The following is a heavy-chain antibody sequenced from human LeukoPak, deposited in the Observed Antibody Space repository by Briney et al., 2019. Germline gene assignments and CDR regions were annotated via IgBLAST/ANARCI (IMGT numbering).Heavy chain of an antibody. D-gene: IGHD5-18*01. V-gene: IGHV1-18*01. CDR2: ISAYNGNT. CDR1: GYTFTSYG. J-gene: IGHJ4*02. CDR3: ARVGYSYGLGATDYYFDY. Sequence: ASVKVSCKASGYTFTSYGISWVRQAPGQGLEWMGWISAYNGNTNYAQKLQGRVTMTTDTSTSTAYMELRSLRSDDTAVCYCARVGYSYGLGATDYYFDYWGQGTLVTVSS.